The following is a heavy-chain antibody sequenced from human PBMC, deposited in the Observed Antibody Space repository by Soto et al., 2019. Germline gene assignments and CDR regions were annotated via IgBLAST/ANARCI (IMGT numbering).Heavy chain of an antibody. CDR1: GFTFSSYG. J-gene: IGHJ6*02. CDR3: ARDYAPFWSGYGMDV. V-gene: IGHV3-33*01. Sequence: GGSLRLSCAASGFTFSSYGMHWVRQAPGKGLEWVAVIWYDGSNKYYADSVKGRFTISRDNSKNTLYLQMNSLRAEDTAAYYCARDYAPFWSGYGMDVWGQGTPVTVSS. CDR2: IWYDGSNK. D-gene: IGHD3-3*01.